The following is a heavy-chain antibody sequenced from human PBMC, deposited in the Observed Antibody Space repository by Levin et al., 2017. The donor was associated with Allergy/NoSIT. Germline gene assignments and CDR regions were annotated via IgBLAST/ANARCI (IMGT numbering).Heavy chain of an antibody. V-gene: IGHV1-2*02. CDR2: INPKSGGT. J-gene: IGHJ4*02. CDR1: GYTFTGYY. D-gene: IGHD3-22*01. CDR3: ARSPLVVVHFDY. Sequence: VASVKVSCKASGYTFTGYYIHWVRQAPGQGLEWMGWINPKSGGTNYAQKFQGRVTMTRDTPISTAYMELNSLRSDDTAVYYCARSPLVVVHFDYWGQGTLVTVSS.